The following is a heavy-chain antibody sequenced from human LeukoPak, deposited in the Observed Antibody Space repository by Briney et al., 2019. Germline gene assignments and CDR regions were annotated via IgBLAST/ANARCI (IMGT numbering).Heavy chain of an antibody. CDR1: GLTFSSYV. J-gene: IGHJ4*02. Sequence: GGSLRLSCAASGLTFSSYVMSWVRQGPGKGLEWVSGISVSGAGTYYADSVKGRFTISRDNSKNTLYLQMNSLRAEDTAVYYCVKGALLLSASDFWGQGTLVTVSS. D-gene: IGHD2-15*01. V-gene: IGHV3-23*01. CDR2: ISVSGAGT. CDR3: VKGALLLSASDF.